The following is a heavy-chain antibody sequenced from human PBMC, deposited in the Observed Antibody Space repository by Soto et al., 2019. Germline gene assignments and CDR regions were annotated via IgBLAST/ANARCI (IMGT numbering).Heavy chain of an antibody. V-gene: IGHV1-18*01. CDR2: ISAYNGNT. CDR1: GYTFTSYG. Sequence: ASVKVSCKASGYTFTSYGISWVRQAPGQELEWMGWISAYNGNTNYAQKLQGRVTMTTDTSTSTAYMELRSLRSDDTAVYYCARSAGLGYCSGGSCYYFDYWGQGTLVTVSS. D-gene: IGHD2-15*01. CDR3: ARSAGLGYCSGGSCYYFDY. J-gene: IGHJ4*02.